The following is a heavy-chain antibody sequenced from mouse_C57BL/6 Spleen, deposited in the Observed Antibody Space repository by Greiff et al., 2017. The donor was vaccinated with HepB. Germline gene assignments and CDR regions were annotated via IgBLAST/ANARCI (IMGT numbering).Heavy chain of an antibody. D-gene: IGHD1-1*02. CDR3: TRDHHYGQRGDYAMDY. Sequence: EVHLVESGEGLVKPGGSLKLSCAASGFTFSSYAMSWVRQTPEKRLEWVAYISSGGDYIYYADTVTGRFTISRDNARNTLYLQMSSLKSEDTAMYYCTRDHHYGQRGDYAMDYWGQGTSVTVSS. J-gene: IGHJ4*01. CDR2: ISSGGDYI. V-gene: IGHV5-9-1*02. CDR1: GFTFSSYA.